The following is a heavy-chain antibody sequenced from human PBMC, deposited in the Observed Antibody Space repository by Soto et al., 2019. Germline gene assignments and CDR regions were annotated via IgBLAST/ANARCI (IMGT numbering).Heavy chain of an antibody. CDR2: IWFDGSNK. Sequence: PGGSLRLSCAASGSIFTGYGMHWVRQAPGKGLEWVAVIWFDGSNKYYADSVKGRFTISRDNSKNMLYLQMNSLRVEDTAVYYCVRDGIGGTTSRGYLEDWGQGTLLNVSS. J-gene: IGHJ4*02. CDR3: VRDGIGGTTSRGYLED. CDR1: GSIFTGYG. V-gene: IGHV3-33*01. D-gene: IGHD1-1*01.